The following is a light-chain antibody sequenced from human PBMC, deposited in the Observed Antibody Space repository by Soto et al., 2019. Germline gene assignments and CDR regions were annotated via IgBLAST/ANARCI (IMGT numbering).Light chain of an antibody. CDR3: KTWDSNTLVV. J-gene: IGLJ2*01. CDR1: SGHSSYI. CDR2: LEGSGSY. V-gene: IGLV4-60*03. Sequence: QPVLTQSSSASASLGSSVKLTCTLSSGHSSYIIAWHQQQPGKAPRYLMKLEGSGSYNKGSGVPDRFSGSSSGADRYLTISNLQSEDEADYYCKTWDSNTLVVFGGGTKLTVL.